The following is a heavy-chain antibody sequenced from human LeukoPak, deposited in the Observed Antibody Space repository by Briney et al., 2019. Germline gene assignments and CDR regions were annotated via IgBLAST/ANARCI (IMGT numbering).Heavy chain of an antibody. CDR3: ARKSDNGDRGENWFDP. J-gene: IGHJ5*02. D-gene: IGHD4-17*01. CDR2: INPNSGGT. CDR1: GYTFTGYY. V-gene: IGHV1-2*02. Sequence: ASVKVSCKPSGYTFTGYYMHWVRQAPGQGREGMGWINPNSGGTNYAQKFQGRVTMTRDTSISTAYMELSRLRSDDTAVYYCARKSDNGDRGENWFDPWGQGTLVTVSS.